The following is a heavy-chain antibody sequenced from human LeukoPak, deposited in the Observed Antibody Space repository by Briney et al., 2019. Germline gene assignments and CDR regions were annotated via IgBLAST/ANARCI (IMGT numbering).Heavy chain of an antibody. CDR3: AKDRGSSWAITTFRY. CDR1: GFIFSGSA. Sequence: GGSLRLSCAASGFIFSGSAMHWVRQASGKGLEWVGRIRSKANTYATAYAASVKGRFTISRDDSKNTAYLQMNSLKTEDTAVYFCAKDRGSSWAITTFRYWGQGTLVTVSS. J-gene: IGHJ4*02. V-gene: IGHV3-73*01. CDR2: IRSKANTYAT. D-gene: IGHD6-13*01.